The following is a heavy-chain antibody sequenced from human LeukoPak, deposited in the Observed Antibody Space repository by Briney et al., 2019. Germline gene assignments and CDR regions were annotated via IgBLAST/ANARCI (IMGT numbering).Heavy chain of an antibody. D-gene: IGHD3-9*01. CDR3: ARARYYDILTGYYHFDY. J-gene: IGHJ4*02. Sequence: SVKVSCKASGGTFSSYAISWVRQAPGQGLEWMGGIIPIFGAANYAQKFQGSVTITTDESTSTAYMEVSSLRSEDTAVYYCARARYYDILTGYYHFDYWGQGTLVTVSS. CDR2: IIPIFGAA. V-gene: IGHV1-69*05. CDR1: GGTFSSYA.